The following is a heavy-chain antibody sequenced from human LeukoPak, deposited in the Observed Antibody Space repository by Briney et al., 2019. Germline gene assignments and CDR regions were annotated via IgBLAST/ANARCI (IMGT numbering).Heavy chain of an antibody. V-gene: IGHV4-39*07. CDR2: ISYSGTT. D-gene: IGHD3-10*01. J-gene: IGHJ5*02. CDR3: ARAPTRMLYGSGSIWFDP. CDR1: DGSISSRAYY. Sequence: SETLSLTCTVSDGSISSRAYYWGWIRQPPTKGLEWIGSISYSGTTYYSPSLKSRVTISINTSKNQFSLKLSSVTAADTAVYYCARAPTRMLYGSGSIWFDPWGQGTLVTVSS.